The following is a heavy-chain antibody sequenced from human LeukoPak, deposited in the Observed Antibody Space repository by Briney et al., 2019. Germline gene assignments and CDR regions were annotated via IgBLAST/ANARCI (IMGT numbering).Heavy chain of an antibody. D-gene: IGHD3-10*01. CDR1: GFTFSSYW. V-gene: IGHV3-74*01. Sequence: GGSLRLSCAASGFTFSSYWMHWVRQAPGKGLVWVSRINSDCSSTTYPASVKARFTISRDNANNTLYLQMNSLRAEDTAVYYCARSRGSGSYNWFDPWGQGTLVTVSS. CDR2: INSDCSST. J-gene: IGHJ5*02. CDR3: ARSRGSGSYNWFDP.